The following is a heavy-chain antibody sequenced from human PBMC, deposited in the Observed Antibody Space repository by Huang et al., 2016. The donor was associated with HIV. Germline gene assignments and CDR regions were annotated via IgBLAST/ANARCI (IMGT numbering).Heavy chain of an antibody. J-gene: IGHJ4*02. Sequence: QITLKESGPTLVKPTQTLTLTCTFSGLSLSTSGVGVGWIRQPPGKALEGLALIYWNGDKRYSPSLKSRLTITKDTAKNQVVLTMTNMDPVDTATYYCAHFVWGSYRYFFDYWGQGTLVTVSS. V-gene: IGHV2-5*01. CDR3: AHFVWGSYRYFFDY. CDR2: IYWNGDK. D-gene: IGHD3-16*02. CDR1: GLSLSTSGVG.